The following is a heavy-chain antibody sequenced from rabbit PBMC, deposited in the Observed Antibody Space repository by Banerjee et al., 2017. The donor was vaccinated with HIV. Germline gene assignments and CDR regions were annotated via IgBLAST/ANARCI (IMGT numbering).Heavy chain of an antibody. V-gene: IGHV1S45*01. Sequence: QEQLEESGGDLVKPEGSLTLTCTASGFSFSNKYVMCWVRQAPGKGLEWIACINTISGDTVYATWAKGRFTISKASWTTVTLQMTSLTAADTATYFCASSGSAGGLYGMDLWGPGTLVTVS. CDR2: INTISGDT. CDR3: ASSGSAGGLYGMDL. CDR1: GFSFSNKYV. D-gene: IGHD1-1*01. J-gene: IGHJ6*01.